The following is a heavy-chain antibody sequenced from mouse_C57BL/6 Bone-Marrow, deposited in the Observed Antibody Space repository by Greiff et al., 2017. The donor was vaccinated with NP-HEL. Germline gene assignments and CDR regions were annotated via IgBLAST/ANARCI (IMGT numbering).Heavy chain of an antibody. CDR1: GYTFTSYD. J-gene: IGHJ4*01. V-gene: IGHV1-85*01. D-gene: IGHD2-1*01. Sequence: VKLVESGPELVKPGASVKLSCKASGYTFTSYDINWVKQRPGQGLEWIGWIYPRDGSTKYNEKFKGKATLTVDTSSSTAYMELHSLTSEDSAVYFCARRPLYYPYAMDYWGQGTSVTVSS. CDR2: IYPRDGST. CDR3: ARRPLYYPYAMDY.